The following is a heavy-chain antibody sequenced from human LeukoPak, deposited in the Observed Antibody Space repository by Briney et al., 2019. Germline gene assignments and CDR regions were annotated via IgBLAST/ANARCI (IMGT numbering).Heavy chain of an antibody. CDR3: AVNYYDSSGYSENFDY. J-gene: IGHJ4*02. Sequence: PSETLSLTCTVSGGPISSYYWSWIRQPAGKGLEWIGRIYTSGSTNYNPSLKSRVTISVDKSKNQFSLKLSSVTAADTAVYYCAVNYYDSSGYSENFDYWGQGTLVTVSS. D-gene: IGHD3-22*01. V-gene: IGHV4-4*07. CDR1: GGPISSYY. CDR2: IYTSGST.